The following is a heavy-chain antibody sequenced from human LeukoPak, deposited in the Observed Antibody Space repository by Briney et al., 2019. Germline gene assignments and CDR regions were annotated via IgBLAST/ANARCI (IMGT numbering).Heavy chain of an antibody. D-gene: IGHD6-13*01. CDR1: GYTFTSYY. V-gene: IGHV1-46*01. J-gene: IGHJ6*02. CDR2: INPSGGST. Sequence: GASVKVSCKASGYTFTSYYMHWVRQAPGQGLEWMGIINPSGGSTSYAQKFQGRVTMTRDTSTSTVYMELSSLRSEDTAVYYCARDLAAAGPHTYYYGMDVWGQGTTVTVSS. CDR3: ARDLAAAGPHTYYYGMDV.